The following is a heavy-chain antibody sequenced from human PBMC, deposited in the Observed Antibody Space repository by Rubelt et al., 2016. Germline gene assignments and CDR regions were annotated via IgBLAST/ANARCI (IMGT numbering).Heavy chain of an antibody. D-gene: IGHD4-17*01. CDR1: GGSFSGYY. CDR3: ARDSYGDSRYFDY. CDR2: INHSGST. J-gene: IGHJ4*02. Sequence: QVQLQQWGAGLLKPSETLSLTCAVYGGSFSGYYWSWIRQPPGKGLEWIGEINHSGSTNYNPSLKSRVTITVDTSKNPFSLELGSVTAADTAVYYCARDSYGDSRYFDYWGQGTLVTVSS. V-gene: IGHV4-34*01.